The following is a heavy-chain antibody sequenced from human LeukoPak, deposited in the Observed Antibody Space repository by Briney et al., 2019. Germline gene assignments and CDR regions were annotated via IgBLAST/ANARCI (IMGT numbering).Heavy chain of an antibody. V-gene: IGHV3-64D*09. J-gene: IGHJ4*02. Sequence: GGSLRLSCSASGFTFSSYAMHWVRQAPGKGLEYVSAITSKGGSTYYADSVRGRFTISRDNSKNTLYLQMSSLRAEDTAVYYCVKSGIAVSGTDYWGQGTLVTVSS. D-gene: IGHD6-19*01. CDR2: ITSKGGST. CDR1: GFTFSSYA. CDR3: VKSGIAVSGTDY.